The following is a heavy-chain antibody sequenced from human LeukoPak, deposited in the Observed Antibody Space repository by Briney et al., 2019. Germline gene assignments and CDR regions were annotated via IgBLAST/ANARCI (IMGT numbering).Heavy chain of an antibody. V-gene: IGHV4-59*01. CDR2: IYYSGST. D-gene: IGHD6-6*01. CDR3: ARALYSSSSHFDY. J-gene: IGHJ4*02. Sequence: SETLSLTCTVSGGSISSYYWSWIRQPPGKGLEWIGYIYYSGSTNYNPSLKSRVTISVDTSKNQFSLKLSSVTAADTAVYYCARALYSSSSHFDYWGQGTLVTVSS. CDR1: GGSISSYY.